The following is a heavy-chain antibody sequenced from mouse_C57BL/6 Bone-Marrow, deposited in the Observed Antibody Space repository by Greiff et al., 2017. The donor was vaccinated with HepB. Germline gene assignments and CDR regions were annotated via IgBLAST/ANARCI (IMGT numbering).Heavy chain of an antibody. CDR1: GFSLTSYG. Sequence: VKLVESGPGLVQPSQSLSITCTVSGFSLTSYGVHWVRQSPGKGLEWLGVIWSGGSTDYNAAFISRLSISQDNSKSQVFFKMNSLQADDTAIYYCAAHYYGSSYGFAYWGQGTLVTVSA. CDR3: AAHYYGSSYGFAY. D-gene: IGHD1-1*01. CDR2: IWSGGST. J-gene: IGHJ3*01. V-gene: IGHV2-2*01.